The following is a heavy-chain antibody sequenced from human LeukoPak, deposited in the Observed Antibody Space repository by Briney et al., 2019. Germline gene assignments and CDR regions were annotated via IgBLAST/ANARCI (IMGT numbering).Heavy chain of an antibody. CDR2: INPNSGGT. D-gene: IGHD3-16*01. V-gene: IGHV1-2*06. CDR3: ARAGGLSWFDP. Sequence: ASVKVSCKASGYSFTDKYMHWVRQAPGQGLEWMGRINPNSGGTNYVQKFQGRVTMTTDTSMSTAYMELGRLTSDDTAGYYCARAGGLSWFDPWGQGTLVTVSS. J-gene: IGHJ5*02. CDR1: GYSFTDKY.